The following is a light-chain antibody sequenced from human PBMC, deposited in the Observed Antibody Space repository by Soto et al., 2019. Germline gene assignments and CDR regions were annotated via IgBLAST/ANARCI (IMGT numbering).Light chain of an antibody. J-gene: IGKJ5*01. Sequence: DIQMTQSPSSLSASVGDRVTITCQASQDISNYLNWYQQKPGKAPKLLIFDAFSLETGVPSRFSGSGSGTDFTFTISSLQPEDIATYYCQQYENLPTFGQGTRLEIK. V-gene: IGKV1-33*01. CDR2: DAF. CDR1: QDISNY. CDR3: QQYENLPT.